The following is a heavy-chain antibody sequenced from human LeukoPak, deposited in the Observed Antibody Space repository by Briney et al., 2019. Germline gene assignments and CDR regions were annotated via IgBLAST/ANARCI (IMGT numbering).Heavy chain of an antibody. J-gene: IGHJ5*02. CDR2: IYTSGST. Sequence: PSQTLSLTCTVSGGSISSGSYYWSWIRQPAGKGLEWIGRIYTSGSTNYNPSLKSRVTISVDTSKNQFSLKLSSVTAADTAVYYCARDTSALWPRQIGVWFDPWGQGTLVTVSS. D-gene: IGHD3-10*01. CDR3: ARDTSALWPRQIGVWFDP. CDR1: GGSISSGSYY. V-gene: IGHV4-61*02.